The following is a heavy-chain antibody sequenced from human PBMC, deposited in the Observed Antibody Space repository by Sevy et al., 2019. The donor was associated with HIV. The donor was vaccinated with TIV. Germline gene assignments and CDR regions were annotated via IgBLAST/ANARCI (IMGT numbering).Heavy chain of an antibody. CDR2: IYYSGST. J-gene: IGHJ6*03. CDR3: AGGRQQLAHYYYYYMDV. CDR1: GGSISSYY. Sequence: SETLSLTCTVSGGSISSYYWSWIRQPPGKGLEWIGYIYYSGSTNYNPSLKSRVTISVDTSKNQFSLKLSSVTAADTAVEYCAGGRQQLAHYYYYYMDVWGKGTTVTVSS. D-gene: IGHD6-13*01. V-gene: IGHV4-59*01.